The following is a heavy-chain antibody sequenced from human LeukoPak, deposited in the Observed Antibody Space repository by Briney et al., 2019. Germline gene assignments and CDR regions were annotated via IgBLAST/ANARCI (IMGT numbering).Heavy chain of an antibody. V-gene: IGHV1-69*05. Sequence: SVKVSCKASGGTFSSYAISWVRQAPGQGLEWMGGIIPIFGTANYAQKFQGRVTMTRDTSTSTVYMELSSLRSEDTAVYYCARGYQGARPDYWGQGTLVTVSS. CDR2: IIPIFGTA. CDR3: ARGYQGARPDY. D-gene: IGHD6-6*01. J-gene: IGHJ4*02. CDR1: GGTFSSYA.